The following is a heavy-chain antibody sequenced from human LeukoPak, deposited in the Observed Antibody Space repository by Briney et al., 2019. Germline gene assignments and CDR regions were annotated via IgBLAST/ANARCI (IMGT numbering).Heavy chain of an antibody. Sequence: SGTLSLTCIVSGGSISSSIYYWAWVRQPPGKGLEWIGEINHSGSTNYNPSLKSRVTISVDTSKNQFSLKLSSVTAADTAVYYCARRRKFFLEWLFFDYWGQGTLVTVSS. D-gene: IGHD3-3*01. CDR2: INHSGST. CDR1: GGSISSSIYY. CDR3: ARRRKFFLEWLFFDY. V-gene: IGHV4-39*07. J-gene: IGHJ4*02.